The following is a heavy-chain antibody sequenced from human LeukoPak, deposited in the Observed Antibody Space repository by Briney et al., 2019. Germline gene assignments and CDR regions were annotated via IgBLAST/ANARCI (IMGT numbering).Heavy chain of an antibody. CDR3: AKGKINHNGAFDI. V-gene: IGHV3-23*01. Sequence: GSLRLSCAASGFGFSSYDMSWVRQAPGKGLEWVSATSGSVSGFGSPTKYADSVKGRFTISRDNSKKTLYLQMNSLRAEDTAVYYCAKGKINHNGAFDIWGQGTVVTVSS. CDR1: GFGFSSYD. J-gene: IGHJ3*02. CDR2: TSGSVSGFGSPT. D-gene: IGHD2-8*01.